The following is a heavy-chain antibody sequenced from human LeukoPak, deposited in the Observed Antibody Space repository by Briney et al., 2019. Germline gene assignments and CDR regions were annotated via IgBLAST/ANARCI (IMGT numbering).Heavy chain of an antibody. CDR1: GTSIRGHY. J-gene: IGHJ5*02. CDR2: IYSNGNI. V-gene: IGHV4-59*08. Sequence: SETLSLTCTVSGTSIRGHYWSWIRQPPGKGLEWIGYIYSNGNILYNPFLKSRITLSVDTFNNQFSLSLNFVTAADTAVYYCAGLHFASAEEFDPWGQGTLVTVSS. D-gene: IGHD1-14*01. CDR3: AGLHFASAEEFDP.